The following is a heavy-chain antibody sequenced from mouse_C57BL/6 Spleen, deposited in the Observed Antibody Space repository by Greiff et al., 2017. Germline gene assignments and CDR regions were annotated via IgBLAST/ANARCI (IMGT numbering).Heavy chain of an antibody. V-gene: IGHV3-8*01. D-gene: IGHD1-1*01. Sequence: VQLQQSGPGLAKPSQTLSLTCSVTGYSITSDYWNWIRKFPGNKLEYMGYISYSGSTYYNPTLKSRISITRDTSKNQYYLQLNSVTTEDTATYDCARYKTPTVDSYGGAMDYWGQGTSVTVSS. CDR3: ARYKTPTVDSYGGAMDY. CDR2: ISYSGST. CDR1: GYSITSDY. J-gene: IGHJ4*01.